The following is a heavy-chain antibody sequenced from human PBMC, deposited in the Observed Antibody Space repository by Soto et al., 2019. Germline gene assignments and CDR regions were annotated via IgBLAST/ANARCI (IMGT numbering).Heavy chain of an antibody. Sequence: QITLKESGPTLVKPTQTLTLTCTFSGFSLSTSGVGVGWIREPPGRALEWLALIYWDDDKRYSPSLRSRLTITKDTSKSQVVLTMTNMDPVDTATYYCAHRVIWSRFDWSLGWFDPWGQGTLVTVSS. CDR2: IYWDDDK. D-gene: IGHD3-9*01. J-gene: IGHJ5*02. V-gene: IGHV2-5*02. CDR1: GFSLSTSGVG. CDR3: AHRVIWSRFDWSLGWFDP.